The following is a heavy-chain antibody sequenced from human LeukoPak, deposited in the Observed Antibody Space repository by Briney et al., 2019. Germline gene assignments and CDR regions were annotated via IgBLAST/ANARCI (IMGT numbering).Heavy chain of an antibody. D-gene: IGHD6-19*01. V-gene: IGHV3-66*01. J-gene: IGHJ5*02. Sequence: GGSLRLSCAASEFSVGSNYMTWVRQAPGKGLEWVSLIYSGGSTYYADSVKGRFTISGDNSKNTLYLQMNSLRAEDTAVYYCAREGGNGWYSGWFDPWGQGILVTVSS. CDR2: IYSGGST. CDR1: EFSVGSNY. CDR3: AREGGNGWYSGWFDP.